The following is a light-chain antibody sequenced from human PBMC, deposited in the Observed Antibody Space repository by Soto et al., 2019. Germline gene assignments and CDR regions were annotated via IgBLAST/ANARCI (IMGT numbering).Light chain of an antibody. J-gene: IGKJ1*01. V-gene: IGKV3-11*01. Sequence: EIVLTHSPATLSLSPWEIATLSCRASQSVSSYLAWYQQKPGQAPRLLIYDASTRATGIPARFSGSGSGTDFTLTITSLEPEDFAVYYCQQRSNWPPTFGQGTKVDIK. CDR1: QSVSSY. CDR3: QQRSNWPPT. CDR2: DAS.